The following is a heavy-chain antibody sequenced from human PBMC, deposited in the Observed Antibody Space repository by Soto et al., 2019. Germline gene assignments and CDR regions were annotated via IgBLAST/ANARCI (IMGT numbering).Heavy chain of an antibody. CDR2: VSAYNRNT. J-gene: IGHJ4*02. CDR3: ARERQYDRLPY. CDR1: GYTFKNYG. D-gene: IGHD2-8*01. Sequence: QVQLVQSGTEVKKPGASVKVSCKASGYTFKNYGITWVRQAPGQGLERMGWVSAYNRNTNYAQSVEDRVTMNAETSTNTAYTARRTMRQDDTSVYYCARERQYDRLPYWGQGHLVTVSS. V-gene: IGHV1-18*01.